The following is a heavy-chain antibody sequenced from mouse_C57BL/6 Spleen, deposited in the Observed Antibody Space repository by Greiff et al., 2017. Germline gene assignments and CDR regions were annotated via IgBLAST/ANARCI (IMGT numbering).Heavy chain of an antibody. J-gene: IGHJ2*01. D-gene: IGHD2-4*01. Sequence: QVHVKQPGAELVKPGASVKLSCKASGYTFTSYWMHWVKQRPGQGLEWIGMIHPNSGSTNYNEKFKSKATLTVDKSSSTAYMQLSSLTSEDSAVYYCARGPLYYDYDEGDYFDYWGQGTTLTVSS. CDR3: ARGPLYYDYDEGDYFDY. V-gene: IGHV1-64*01. CDR1: GYTFTSYW. CDR2: IHPNSGST.